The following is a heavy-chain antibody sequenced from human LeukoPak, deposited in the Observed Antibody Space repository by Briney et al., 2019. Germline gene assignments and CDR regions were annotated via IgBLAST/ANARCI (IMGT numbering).Heavy chain of an antibody. CDR2: INHSGST. Sequence: SSETLSLTCTVSGGSISGYYWSWIRQPPGKGLEWIGEINHSGSTNYNPSLKSRVTISVDTSKNQFSLKLSSVTAADTAVYYCALGYSSGWSNWGQGTLVTVSS. CDR3: ALGYSSGWSN. CDR1: GGSISGYY. D-gene: IGHD6-19*01. V-gene: IGHV4-34*01. J-gene: IGHJ4*02.